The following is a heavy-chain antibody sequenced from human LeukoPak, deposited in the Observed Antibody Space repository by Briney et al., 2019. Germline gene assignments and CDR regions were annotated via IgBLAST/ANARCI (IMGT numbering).Heavy chain of an antibody. Sequence: PGRSLRLSCAASGFTFSSYGMHWVRQAPGKGLEWVTVISYDGSNKYYADSVKGRFTISRDNSKNTLYLQMHSLRAEDTAVYYCAKSDGNYYYYYYGMDVWGQGTTVTVSS. CDR2: ISYDGSNK. V-gene: IGHV3-30*18. CDR1: GFTFSSYG. D-gene: IGHD4-23*01. CDR3: AKSDGNYYYYYYGMDV. J-gene: IGHJ6*02.